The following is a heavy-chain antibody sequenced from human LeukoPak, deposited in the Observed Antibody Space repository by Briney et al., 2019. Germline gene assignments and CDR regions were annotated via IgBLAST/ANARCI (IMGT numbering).Heavy chain of an antibody. CDR3: ARERMVRGVTIPVYYYYYMDV. CDR1: GGSISSYY. V-gene: IGHV4-59*01. D-gene: IGHD3-10*01. Sequence: SETLSLTCTVSGGSISSYYWSWIRQPPGKGLEWIGYIYYSGSTNYNPSLKSRVTISVDTSKSQFSLKLSSVTAADTAVYYCARERMVRGVTIPVYYYYYMDVWGKGTTVTISS. J-gene: IGHJ6*03. CDR2: IYYSGST.